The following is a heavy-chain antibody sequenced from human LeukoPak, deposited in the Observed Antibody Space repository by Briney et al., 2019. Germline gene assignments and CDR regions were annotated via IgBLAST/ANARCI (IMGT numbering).Heavy chain of an antibody. J-gene: IGHJ3*02. D-gene: IGHD3-9*01. CDR2: IRYDGTTT. CDR1: GLTFSDFG. Sequence: GGSLPLSCAAYGLTFSDFGMHWVRQAPGKGLAWVTFIRYDGTTTYYADSVKGRFTVSRDNSKNTVYLQMSSLKAEDTAIYYCAKEIFCTQTTCQGNDAFHIWGQGTVVTVSS. V-gene: IGHV3-30*02. CDR3: AKEIFCTQTTCQGNDAFHI.